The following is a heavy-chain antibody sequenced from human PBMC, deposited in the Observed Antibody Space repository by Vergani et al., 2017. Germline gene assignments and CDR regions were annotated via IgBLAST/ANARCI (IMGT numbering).Heavy chain of an antibody. D-gene: IGHD3-9*01. V-gene: IGHV1-46*03. CDR3: ARGDYVILTGYRY. CDR2: INPSGGHT. J-gene: IGHJ4*02. CDR1: GYTFSNYY. Sequence: QVQVVQSGAAVKKSGASVKVSCKPSGYTFSNYYMHWVRQAPGQGLEWMGIINPSGGHTNYAQKFQGRVTMTRDTSTSTVYMELSSLRSEDTAIYYCARGDYVILTGYRYWGQGTLVTVSA.